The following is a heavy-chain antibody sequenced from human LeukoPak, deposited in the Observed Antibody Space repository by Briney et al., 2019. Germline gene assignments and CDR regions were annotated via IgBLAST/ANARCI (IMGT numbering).Heavy chain of an antibody. CDR2: ISWNSGSI. CDR1: RFTFDDYA. Sequence: GGSLRLSCAASRFTFDDYAMHWVRQAPGKGLEWVSGISWNSGSIGYADSVKGRFTISRDNAKNSLYLQMNSLRAEDTALYYCAKDRVTFGGVIPDAFDIWGQGTMVTVSS. D-gene: IGHD3-16*01. V-gene: IGHV3-9*01. CDR3: AKDRVTFGGVIPDAFDI. J-gene: IGHJ3*02.